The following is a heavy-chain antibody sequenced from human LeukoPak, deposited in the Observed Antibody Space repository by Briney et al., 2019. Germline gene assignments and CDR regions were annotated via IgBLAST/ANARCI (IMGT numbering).Heavy chain of an antibody. V-gene: IGHV1-2*02. Sequence: ASEKVSCKASGYTFTGYYMHWVRQAPGQGLEWMGWINPNSGGTNYAQKFQGRVTMTRDTSISTAYMELSRLRSDDTAVYYCARQDGYYDSSGTGGYWGQGTLVTVSS. CDR3: ARQDGYYDSSGTGGY. CDR1: GYTFTGYY. D-gene: IGHD3-22*01. CDR2: INPNSGGT. J-gene: IGHJ4*02.